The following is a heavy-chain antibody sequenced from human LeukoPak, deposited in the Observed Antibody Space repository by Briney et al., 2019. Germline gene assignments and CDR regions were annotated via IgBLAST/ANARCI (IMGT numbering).Heavy chain of an antibody. Sequence: GGSLRLSCAASGFTFSSYWMGWVRQAPGKGLEWVANIKQDGSEKYYVDSVKGRFTISRDNAKNSLYLQMNSLRAEDTAVYYCAREQYCSSTSCYTSFDYWGQGTLVTVSS. V-gene: IGHV3-7*01. J-gene: IGHJ4*02. CDR3: AREQYCSSTSCYTSFDY. CDR1: GFTFSSYW. CDR2: IKQDGSEK. D-gene: IGHD2-2*02.